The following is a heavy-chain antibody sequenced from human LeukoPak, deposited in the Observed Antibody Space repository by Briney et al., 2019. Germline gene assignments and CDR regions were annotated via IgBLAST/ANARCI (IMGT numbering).Heavy chain of an antibody. D-gene: IGHD6-13*01. Sequence: GGSLRLSCAASGFTFSSYGMHWVRQAPGKGLEWVAVIWYDGSNKNYADSVKGRFTISRDNSKNTLYLQMNSLRAEDTAVYYCARDGGSSWYNRDLDYWGQGTLVTVSS. V-gene: IGHV3-33*01. CDR2: IWYDGSNK. J-gene: IGHJ4*02. CDR1: GFTFSSYG. CDR3: ARDGGSSWYNRDLDY.